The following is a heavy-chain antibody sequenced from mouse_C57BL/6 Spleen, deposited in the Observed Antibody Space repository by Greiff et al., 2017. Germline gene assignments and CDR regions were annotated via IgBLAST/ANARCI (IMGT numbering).Heavy chain of an antibody. D-gene: IGHD4-1*01. CDR3: AMGPYYFDY. CDR1: GYAFSSSW. J-gene: IGHJ2*01. CDR2: IYPGDGDT. Sequence: QVTLKVSGPELVKPGASVKISCKASGYAFSSSWMNWVKQRPGKGLEWIGRIYPGDGDTNYNGKFKGKATLTADKSSSTAYMQLSSLTSEDSAVYFCAMGPYYFDYWGQGTTLTVSS. V-gene: IGHV1-82*01.